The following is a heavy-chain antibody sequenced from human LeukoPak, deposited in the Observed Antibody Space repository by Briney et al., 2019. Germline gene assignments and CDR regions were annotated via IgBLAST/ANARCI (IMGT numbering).Heavy chain of an antibody. V-gene: IGHV1-2*02. J-gene: IGHJ4*02. CDR1: SYTFTSYG. D-gene: IGHD3-22*01. Sequence: ASVKVSCKASSYTFTSYGINWVRQAPGQGLEWMGWINPNSGGTNYAQKFQGRVTMTRDTSISTAYMELSRLRSDDTAVYYCAREPYDSSGYDKYWSQGTLVTVSS. CDR2: INPNSGGT. CDR3: AREPYDSSGYDKY.